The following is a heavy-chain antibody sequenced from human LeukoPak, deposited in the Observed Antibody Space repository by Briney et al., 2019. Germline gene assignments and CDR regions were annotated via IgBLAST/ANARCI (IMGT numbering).Heavy chain of an antibody. Sequence: SQTLSLTCTVSGGSISSGSYYWSWIRQPAGKGLEWIGRIYTSGSTNYNPSLKSRVTISVDTSKNQFSLKLSSVTVADTAVYYCARYNWNDVLFDSWGQGTLVTVSS. CDR2: IYTSGST. CDR1: GGSISSGSYY. J-gene: IGHJ4*02. D-gene: IGHD1-20*01. V-gene: IGHV4-61*02. CDR3: ARYNWNDVLFDS.